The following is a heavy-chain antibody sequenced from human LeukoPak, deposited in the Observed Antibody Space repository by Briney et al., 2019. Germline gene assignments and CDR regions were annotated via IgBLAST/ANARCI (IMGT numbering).Heavy chain of an antibody. V-gene: IGHV1-69*05. CDR1: VGTFSSYA. Sequence: SVKVSCKASVGTFSSYAISWVRQAPGQGLEWMGGIIPIFGTANYAQKFRGRVTITTDESTSTAYMELSSLRSEDTAVYYCARRPPLSHDYHQSLLRSDYWGQGTLVTVSS. D-gene: IGHD4-11*01. CDR2: IIPIFGTA. J-gene: IGHJ4*02. CDR3: ARRPPLSHDYHQSLLRSDY.